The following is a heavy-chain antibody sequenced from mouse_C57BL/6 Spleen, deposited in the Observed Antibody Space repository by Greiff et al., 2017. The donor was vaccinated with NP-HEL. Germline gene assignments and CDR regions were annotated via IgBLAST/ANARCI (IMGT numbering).Heavy chain of an antibody. J-gene: IGHJ4*01. V-gene: IGHV1-81*01. D-gene: IGHD1-1*01. CDR2: IYPRSGNT. CDR3: ARGITTVVATKGAMDY. Sequence: QVQLQQSGAELARPGASVKLSCKASGYTFTSYGISWVKQRTGQGLEWIGEIYPRSGNTYYNEKFKGKATLTADKSSSTAYMELRSLTYEDSAVYFCARGITTVVATKGAMDYWGQGTSVTVSS. CDR1: GYTFTSYG.